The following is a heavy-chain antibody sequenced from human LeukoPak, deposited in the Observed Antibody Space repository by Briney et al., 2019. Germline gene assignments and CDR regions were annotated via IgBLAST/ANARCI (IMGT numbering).Heavy chain of an antibody. V-gene: IGHV4-34*01. CDR1: GGSFSGYY. Sequence: SETLSLTCAVYGGSFSGYYWSWIRQPPGKGLEWIGEINHSGSTKYNPSLKSRVTISVDTSKNQFSLKLSSVTAADTAVYYCAGPPHYDILTGPSENRRWFDPWGQGTLVTVSS. CDR3: AGPPHYDILTGPSENRRWFDP. D-gene: IGHD3-9*01. CDR2: INHSGST. J-gene: IGHJ5*02.